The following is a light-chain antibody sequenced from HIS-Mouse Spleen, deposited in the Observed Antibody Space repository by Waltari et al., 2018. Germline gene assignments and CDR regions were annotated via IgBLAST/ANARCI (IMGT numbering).Light chain of an antibody. Sequence: SYELTQPPSVSGSPGQTARITCSGEELPKKYAYWYQQKSGQAPVLVIYEDSKRPPGIPERFSGSSSGTVATLTISGAQVANEADYYCYSTDNSGHHRVFVGGTKLTVL. CDR3: YSTDNSGHHRV. J-gene: IGLJ2*01. V-gene: IGLV3-10*01. CDR1: ELPKKY. CDR2: EDS.